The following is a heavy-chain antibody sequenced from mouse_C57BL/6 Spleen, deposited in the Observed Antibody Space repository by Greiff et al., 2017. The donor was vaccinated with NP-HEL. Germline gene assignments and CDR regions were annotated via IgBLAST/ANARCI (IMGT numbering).Heavy chain of an antibody. D-gene: IGHD1-1*01. J-gene: IGHJ4*01. CDR2: IWSGGST. Sequence: VQLQQSGPGLVQPSQSLSITCTVSGFSLTSYGVHWVRQSPGKGLEWLGVIWSGGSTDYNAAFISRLSISKDNSKSQVFFKMNSLQADDTAIYYCAKIITTVVATSYYAMDYWGQGTSVTVSS. CDR3: AKIITTVVATSYYAMDY. V-gene: IGHV2-2*01. CDR1: GFSLTSYG.